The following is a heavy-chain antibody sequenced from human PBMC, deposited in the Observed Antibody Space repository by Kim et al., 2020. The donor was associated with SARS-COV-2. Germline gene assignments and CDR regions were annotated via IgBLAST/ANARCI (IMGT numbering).Heavy chain of an antibody. CDR2: ISGSGGST. J-gene: IGHJ6*02. CDR3: AKIPDPYCSSTSCRRLYYYGMDV. CDR1: GFTFSSYA. V-gene: IGHV3-23*01. Sequence: GGSLRLSCAASGFTFSSYAMSWVRQAPGKGLEWVSAISGSGGSTYYADSVKGRFTISRDNSKNTLYLQMNSLRAEDTAVYYCAKIPDPYCSSTSCRRLYYYGMDVWGQGTTVTVSS. D-gene: IGHD2-2*01.